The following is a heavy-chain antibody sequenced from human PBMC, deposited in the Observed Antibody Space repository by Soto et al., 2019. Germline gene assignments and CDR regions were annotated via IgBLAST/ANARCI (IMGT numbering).Heavy chain of an antibody. V-gene: IGHV4-59*01. CDR3: ARVVPYSGSYWTCYP. Sequence: LSLTCTVSGGSISSYYWSWIRQPPGKGLEWIGYIYYSGSTNYNPSLKSRVTISVDTSKNQFSLKLSSVTAADTAVYYCARVVPYSGSYWTCYPWGQGTLVTVSS. CDR1: GGSISSYY. CDR2: IYYSGST. D-gene: IGHD1-26*01. J-gene: IGHJ5*02.